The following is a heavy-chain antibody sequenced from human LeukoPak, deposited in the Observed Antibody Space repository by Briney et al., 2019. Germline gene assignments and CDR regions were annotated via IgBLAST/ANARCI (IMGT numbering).Heavy chain of an antibody. D-gene: IGHD6-13*01. CDR2: INPSGGIT. Sequence: GASVKVSCKASGYTFTNYYMHWVRQAPGQGLEWMGIINPSGGITNYAQKFQGRVTMTRDMSTSTVYMELSSLRSADTAVYYCARGSSSSSWYEWWGQGTLVTVSS. CDR1: GYTFTNYY. CDR3: ARGSSSSSWYEW. V-gene: IGHV1-46*01. J-gene: IGHJ4*02.